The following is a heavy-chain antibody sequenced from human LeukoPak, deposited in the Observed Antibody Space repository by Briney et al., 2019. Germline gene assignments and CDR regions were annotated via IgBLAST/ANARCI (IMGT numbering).Heavy chain of an antibody. V-gene: IGHV3-21*01. D-gene: IGHD3-16*02. J-gene: IGHJ4*02. CDR1: GFTFSSYS. Sequence: GGSLRLSCAASGFTFSSYSMNWVRQAPGKGLEWVSSISSSSSYIYYADSVKGRFTISRDNAKNSLYLQMNSLRAEDTAVYYCARDGVITFGGVIVPPDYWGQGTLVTVSS. CDR3: ARDGVITFGGVIVPPDY. CDR2: ISSSSSYI.